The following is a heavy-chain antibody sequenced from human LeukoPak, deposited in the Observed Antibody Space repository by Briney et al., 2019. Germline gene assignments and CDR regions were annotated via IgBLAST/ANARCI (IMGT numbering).Heavy chain of an antibody. D-gene: IGHD3-22*01. CDR2: IIPIFGTA. CDR3: ASHSPYDSSGYDGY. CDR1: GGTFSSYA. V-gene: IGHV1-69*05. J-gene: IGHJ4*02. Sequence: GASVKVSCKASGGTFSSYAISWVRQAPGQGLEWMGGIIPIFGTANYAQKFQGRVTITTDESTSTAYMELSSLRSEDTAVYYCASHSPYDSSGYDGYWGQGTLVTVSS.